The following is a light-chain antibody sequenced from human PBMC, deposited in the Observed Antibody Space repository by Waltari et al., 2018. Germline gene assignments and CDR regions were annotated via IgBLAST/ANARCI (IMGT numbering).Light chain of an antibody. CDR3: MQGTQWPRS. V-gene: IGKV2-30*02. Sequence: DVVMTQSPLSLPVTLGQPASISCRSSQSLVHGDGDTYLSWFQQRPGQSPRRLIYNVSNRDSGVPDRFSGRGSGTDFTLKISRVEADDIAIYYCMQGTQWPRSFGQGTKVEIE. J-gene: IGKJ1*01. CDR1: QSLVHGDGDTY. CDR2: NVS.